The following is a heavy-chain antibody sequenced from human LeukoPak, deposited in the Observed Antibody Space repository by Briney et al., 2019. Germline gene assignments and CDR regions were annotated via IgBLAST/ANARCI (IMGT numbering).Heavy chain of an antibody. CDR3: ARGGGLNTNFDY. D-gene: IGHD2-15*01. CDR1: GFTFRNYW. CDR2: TKPDGSAE. J-gene: IGHJ4*02. V-gene: IGHV3-7*01. Sequence: PGGSLRLSCAASGFTFRNYWMGWVRQAPGKGLEWVANTKPDGSAEYYADSVRGRITTSRDNANNFLYLQMNSLRAEDTAVYYCARGGGLNTNFDYWGQGTLVTVSS.